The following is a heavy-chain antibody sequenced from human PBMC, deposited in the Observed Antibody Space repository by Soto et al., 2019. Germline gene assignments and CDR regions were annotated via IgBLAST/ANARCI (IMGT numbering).Heavy chain of an antibody. CDR2: FYYNGNT. CDR1: GDAIRSSTYY. J-gene: IGHJ4*02. Sequence: ETLSHTCSVSGDAIRSSTYYWCWMRQPQGKGLEWISSFYYNGNTYYNPSLKSRVTIFVDTSKNQFSLKLSSVTAADTVVYYCARRHGLDIDAYYWGPGTQVTVSS. D-gene: IGHD1-1*01. V-gene: IGHV4-39*01. CDR3: ARRHGLDIDAYY.